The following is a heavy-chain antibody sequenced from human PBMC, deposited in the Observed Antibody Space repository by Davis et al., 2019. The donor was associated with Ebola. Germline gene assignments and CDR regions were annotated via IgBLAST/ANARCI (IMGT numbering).Heavy chain of an antibody. CDR2: IYYTGNT. V-gene: IGHV4-59*01. D-gene: IGHD5-24*01. CDR3: ARAKGYSYDYGMDV. J-gene: IGHJ6*02. CDR1: GGSIIHYY. Sequence: MPSETLSLTCTVSGGSIIHYYWSWIRQSPGKGLEWIGYIYYTGNTNDNPSLKSRVSISVDTSNNQFSLRLSAVTAADTAVYYCARAKGYSYDYGMDVWGQGTTVTVSS.